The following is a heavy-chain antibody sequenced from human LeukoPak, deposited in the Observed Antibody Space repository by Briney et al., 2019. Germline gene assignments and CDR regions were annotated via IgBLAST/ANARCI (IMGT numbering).Heavy chain of an antibody. CDR3: ARKLYGSGSYPMDY. J-gene: IGHJ4*02. Sequence: SETLSLTCTVSGGSISSSSYYWGWIRRPPGKGLEWIGSIYYSGSTYYNPSLKSRVTISVDTSKNQFSLKLSSVTAADTAVYYCARKLYGSGSYPMDYWGQGTLVTVSS. CDR2: IYYSGST. V-gene: IGHV4-39*01. D-gene: IGHD3-10*01. CDR1: GGSISSSSYY.